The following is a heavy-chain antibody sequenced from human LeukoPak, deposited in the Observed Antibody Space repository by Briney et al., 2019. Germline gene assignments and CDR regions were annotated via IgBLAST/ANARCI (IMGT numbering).Heavy chain of an antibody. Sequence: ASVKVSCKASGYTFTGYYMHWVRQAPGQGLEWMGWINPNSGGTNYAQKFQGRVTMTRDTSISTAYMELSSLRSDDTAVYYCARKSAVRRTSEFDYWGQGTLVTVSS. CDR1: GYTFTGYY. V-gene: IGHV1-2*02. CDR2: INPNSGGT. CDR3: ARKSAVRRTSEFDY. D-gene: IGHD2-2*01. J-gene: IGHJ4*02.